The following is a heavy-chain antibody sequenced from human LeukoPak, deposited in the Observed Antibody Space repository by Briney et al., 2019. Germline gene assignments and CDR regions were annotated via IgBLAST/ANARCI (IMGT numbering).Heavy chain of an antibody. CDR3: ARFLGGSYGMDV. Sequence: ASVKVSSKASGYTFTSYSMHWVRQAPGQRLEWMGWINAGNGNTKFSQKFQGRVTITRDTSASTAYMELSSLRSEDTAVYYCARFLGGSYGMDVWGQGTTVTVSS. V-gene: IGHV1-3*01. CDR1: GYTFTSYS. J-gene: IGHJ6*02. D-gene: IGHD1-26*01. CDR2: INAGNGNT.